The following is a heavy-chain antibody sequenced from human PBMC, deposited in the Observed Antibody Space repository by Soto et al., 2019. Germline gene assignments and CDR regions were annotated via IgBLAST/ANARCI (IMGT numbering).Heavy chain of an antibody. CDR1: GFTFSGYW. J-gene: IGHJ4*02. V-gene: IGHV3-74*01. CDR2: INSGGSST. D-gene: IGHD5-12*01. Sequence: GGSLSLSCAASGFTFSGYWMHWVRQAPGKGLVWVSRINSGGSSTSYADSVKGRFTISRDNAKNTLYLQMNSLRAEDTAVYYCARDKGGYAPGPDYWGQGTLVTVSS. CDR3: ARDKGGYAPGPDY.